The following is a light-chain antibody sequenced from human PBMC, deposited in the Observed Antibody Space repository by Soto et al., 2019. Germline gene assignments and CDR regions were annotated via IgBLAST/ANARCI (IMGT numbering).Light chain of an antibody. CDR3: QQYNSYSKYT. V-gene: IGKV1-5*01. CDR2: DAS. J-gene: IGKJ2*01. CDR1: QSISSW. Sequence: DIQMTQSPSTLSASVGDRVTITCRASQSISSWLAWYQQKPGKAPKLLIYDASSLESGVPSRFSGSGSGTEFTLTVSSLQPDDFAAYYCQQYNSYSKYTFGQGTKVEIK.